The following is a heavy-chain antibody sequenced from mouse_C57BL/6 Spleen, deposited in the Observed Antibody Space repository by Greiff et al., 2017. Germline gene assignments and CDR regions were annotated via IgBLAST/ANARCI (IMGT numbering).Heavy chain of an antibody. CDR3: TRDITTVRYFDV. Sequence: EVKLVESGEGLVKPGGSLKLSCAASGFTFSSYAMSWVRQTPEKRLEWVAYISSGGDYIYYADTVKGRFTISRDNARNTLYLQMSSLKSEDTAMYYCTRDITTVRYFDVWGTGTTVTVSS. CDR1: GFTFSSYA. J-gene: IGHJ1*03. V-gene: IGHV5-9-1*02. CDR2: ISSGGDYI. D-gene: IGHD1-1*01.